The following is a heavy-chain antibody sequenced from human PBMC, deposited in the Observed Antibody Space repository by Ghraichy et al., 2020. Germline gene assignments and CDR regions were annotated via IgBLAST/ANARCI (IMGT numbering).Heavy chain of an antibody. CDR3: ARDHINYYDSSGYDPLDY. V-gene: IGHV3-33*01. CDR1: GFTFSSYG. Sequence: GGSLRLSCAASGFTFSSYGMHWVRQAPGKGLEWVAVIWYDGSNKYYADSVKGRFTISRDNSKNTLYLQMNSLRAEDTAVYYCARDHINYYDSSGYDPLDYWGQGTLVTVSS. CDR2: IWYDGSNK. D-gene: IGHD3-22*01. J-gene: IGHJ4*02.